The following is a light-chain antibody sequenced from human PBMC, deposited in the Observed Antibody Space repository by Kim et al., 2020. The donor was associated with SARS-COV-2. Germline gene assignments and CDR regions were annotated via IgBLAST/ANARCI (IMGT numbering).Light chain of an antibody. CDR3: QSYDSSLSGFYV. V-gene: IGLV1-40*01. CDR2: DNT. CDR1: SSNIGAGYD. J-gene: IGLJ1*01. Sequence: VTISCTGSSSNIGAGYDVHWYQQLPGTAPKLLIYDNTNRPSGVPDRFSGSNSGTSASLAITGLQAEDEADYYYQSYDSSLSGFYVFGTGTKVTVL.